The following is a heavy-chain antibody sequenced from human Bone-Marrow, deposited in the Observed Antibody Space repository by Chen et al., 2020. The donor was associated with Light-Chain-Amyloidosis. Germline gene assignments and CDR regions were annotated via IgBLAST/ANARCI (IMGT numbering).Heavy chain of an antibody. V-gene: IGHV4-31*03. CDR3: ARADASYYYYGMDV. CDR1: GVSISSAGYY. Sequence: QVQLQESGPGLVRPSQTLSLTCTVSGVSISSAGYYWSWIRQHPGKGLEWIGHIFYSGSTYANLSLKSRVAISVDTSKNQFSLKVSSVTAADTAVYYCARADASYYYYGMDVWGQGTTVTVSS. J-gene: IGHJ6*02. CDR2: IFYSGST.